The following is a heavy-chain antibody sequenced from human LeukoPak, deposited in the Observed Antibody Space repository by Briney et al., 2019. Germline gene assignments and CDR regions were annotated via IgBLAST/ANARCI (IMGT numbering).Heavy chain of an antibody. D-gene: IGHD5-24*01. CDR1: GFTFGDYA. J-gene: IGHJ6*02. CDR3: TGVEMATITPYYYYYGMDV. Sequence: PGGSLRLSCTASGFTFGDYAMSWVRQAPGKGLEWVGFIRSKAYGGTTEYAASVKGRFTISRDDSKSIAYLQMNSLKTEDTAVYYCTGVEMATITPYYYYYGMDVWGQGTTVTVSS. V-gene: IGHV3-49*04. CDR2: IRSKAYGGTT.